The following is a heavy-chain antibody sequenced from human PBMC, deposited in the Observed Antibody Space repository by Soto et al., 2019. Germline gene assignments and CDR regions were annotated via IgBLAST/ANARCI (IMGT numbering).Heavy chain of an antibody. CDR1: GFTFSLYG. CDR3: AKVFSRDYVWGSDRYIDY. Sequence: QVQVVESGGGVVQPGRSLRLSCAASGFTFSLYGIHWVRQAPGNGLEWVAVVSYDGSHQYYADSVKGRFTVSRDNSKKTLYLQMNSLRAEDSAVYYCAKVFSRDYVWGSDRYIDYWGQGTLVTVSS. D-gene: IGHD3-16*02. CDR2: VSYDGSHQ. J-gene: IGHJ4*02. V-gene: IGHV3-30*18.